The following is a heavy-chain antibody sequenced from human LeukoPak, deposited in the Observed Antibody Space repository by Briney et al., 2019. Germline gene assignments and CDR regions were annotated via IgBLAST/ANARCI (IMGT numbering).Heavy chain of an antibody. J-gene: IGHJ4*02. CDR1: GFTFSTFA. Sequence: QSGGSLGLSCAASGFTFSTFAMIWVRQPPGKGLEWVSSIFPSGGEIHYAGSVRGRFTISRDNSKSTLSLQMNSLRAEDTAIYYCATYRQVLLPFESWGQGTLVTVSS. CDR3: ATYRQVLLPFES. D-gene: IGHD2-8*02. CDR2: IFPSGGEI. V-gene: IGHV3-23*01.